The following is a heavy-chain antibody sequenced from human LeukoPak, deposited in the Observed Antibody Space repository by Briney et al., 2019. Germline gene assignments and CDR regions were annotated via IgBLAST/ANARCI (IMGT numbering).Heavy chain of an antibody. J-gene: IGHJ4*02. CDR3: ARLRGGYFEY. Sequence: GGSLRLSCAVSGLTFSSSWMDWVRQAPGKGLEWVANIKQDGSEKYYVDSVKGRFTISRDNAKNSLYLQMNSLRAEDTAVYYCARLRGGYFEYWGQGTLVTVSS. CDR1: GLTFSSSW. D-gene: IGHD3-3*01. V-gene: IGHV3-7*01. CDR2: IKQDGSEK.